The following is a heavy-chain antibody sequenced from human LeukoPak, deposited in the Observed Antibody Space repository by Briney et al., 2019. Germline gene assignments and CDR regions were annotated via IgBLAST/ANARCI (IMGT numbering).Heavy chain of an antibody. Sequence: SETLSLTCTVSGGSISSSSYYWGWIRQPPGKGLEWIGSIYYSGSTYYNPSLKSRVTISVDTSKNQFSLKLSSVTAADTAVYYCARVSSSWYKDWYFDLWGRGTLVTVSS. D-gene: IGHD6-13*01. CDR1: GGSISSSSYY. CDR2: IYYSGST. J-gene: IGHJ2*01. V-gene: IGHV4-39*07. CDR3: ARVSSSWYKDWYFDL.